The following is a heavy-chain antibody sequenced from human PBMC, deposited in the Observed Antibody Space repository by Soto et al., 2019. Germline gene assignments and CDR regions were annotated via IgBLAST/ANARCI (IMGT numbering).Heavy chain of an antibody. CDR1: GFSLTTSGVG. J-gene: IGHJ4*02. Sequence: QITLNESGPTQVKPRQTLTLTCTFSGFSLTTSGVGVGWIRQSPGKAPEWLALIYWDDDKRYSPSLKSRLTITKDTANHQVVLTMADLDPADTATYYCAHRVLRTVFVVVTTTAIYFDFWGQGTPVAVSS. V-gene: IGHV2-5*02. D-gene: IGHD3-3*01. CDR3: AHRVLRTVFVVVTTTAIYFDF. CDR2: IYWDDDK.